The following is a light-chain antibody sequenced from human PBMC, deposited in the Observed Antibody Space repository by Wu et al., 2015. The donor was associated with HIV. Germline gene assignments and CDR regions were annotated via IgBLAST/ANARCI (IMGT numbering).Light chain of an antibody. V-gene: IGKV3-20*01. CDR2: GAS. CDR1: QSLRTGY. J-gene: IGKJ2*01. CDR3: KLYGSSPYT. Sequence: ETVLTQSPVTLSLSPGERATFSCRASQSLRTGYIAWYQQKPGQAPRLLIYGASNRATGIPDRFSGTGSGTDFTLTISGVEPEDFAVYYCKLYGSSPYTFGQGTKLEIK.